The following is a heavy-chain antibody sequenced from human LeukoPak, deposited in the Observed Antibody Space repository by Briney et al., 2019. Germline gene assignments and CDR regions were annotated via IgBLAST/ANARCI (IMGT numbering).Heavy chain of an antibody. J-gene: IGHJ6*02. CDR3: ARDGFGGNSRGSYYGMDV. D-gene: IGHD2-21*02. CDR1: GGSFSGYY. Sequence: SETLSLTCAVYGGSFSGYYWSWIRQPAGKGLEWIGRIYTSGSTNYNPSLKSRVTMSVDTSKNQFSLKLSSVTAADTAVYYCARDGFGGNSRGSYYGMDVWGQGTTVTVSS. CDR2: IYTSGST. V-gene: IGHV4-4*07.